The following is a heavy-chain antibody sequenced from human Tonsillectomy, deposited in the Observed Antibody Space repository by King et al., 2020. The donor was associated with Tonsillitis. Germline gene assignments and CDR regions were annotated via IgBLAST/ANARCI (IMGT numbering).Heavy chain of an antibody. D-gene: IGHD3-22*01. CDR3: ARAYYYDSSGYYPEDAFDL. CDR1: GYTFNGYY. Sequence: VQLVESGAEVKKPGASVKVSCTASGYTFNGYYMHWVRQAPGLGLEWMGWISPNSGTNYAQKFQGRVTMTRDTSISTAYMEMSRLRSDDTAVYYCARAYYYDSSGYYPEDAFDLWGQGTMVIVS. CDR2: ISPNSGT. V-gene: IGHV1-2*02. J-gene: IGHJ3*01.